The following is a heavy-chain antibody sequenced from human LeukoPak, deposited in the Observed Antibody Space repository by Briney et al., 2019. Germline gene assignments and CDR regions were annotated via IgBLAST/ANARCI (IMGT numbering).Heavy chain of an antibody. Sequence: GGSLRLSCAASGFTFSSYSMNWVRQAPGKGLEWVSSISSSSSYIYNADSVEGRFTISRDNAKNSLYLQMNSLRAEDTAVYYCARVRSYSSGWYSGRDFDYWGQGTLVTVSS. CDR3: ARVRSYSSGWYSGRDFDY. J-gene: IGHJ4*02. V-gene: IGHV3-21*01. CDR2: ISSSSSYI. CDR1: GFTFSSYS. D-gene: IGHD6-19*01.